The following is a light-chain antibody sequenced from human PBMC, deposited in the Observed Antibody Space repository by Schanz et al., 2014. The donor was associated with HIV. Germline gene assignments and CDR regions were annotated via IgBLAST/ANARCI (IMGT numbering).Light chain of an antibody. Sequence: DLQVTQSPSTLSASVGGRVSITCRTSQSISSWMAWYQQKPGKAPKLLIYKASKLQSGVSSRFSGSGSGTDFTLTISSLQPDDFATYYCQHYSLYPTWTFGQGTKVEMK. J-gene: IGKJ1*01. V-gene: IGKV1-5*03. CDR2: KAS. CDR3: QHYSLYPTWT. CDR1: QSISSW.